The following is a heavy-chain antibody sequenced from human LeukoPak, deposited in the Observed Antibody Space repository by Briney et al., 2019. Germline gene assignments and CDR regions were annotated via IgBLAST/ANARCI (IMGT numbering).Heavy chain of an antibody. CDR2: IYTSGST. CDR3: ARDWRYCSGGSCSYYFDY. D-gene: IGHD2-15*01. Sequence: SETLSLTCTVSGGSNSSYYWSWIRQPAGKGLEWIGRIYTSGSTNYNPSLNSRVTISVDKSKNHFSLKLTSVTAADTAVYYCARDWRYCSGGSCSYYFDYWGQGALVAVSS. CDR1: GGSNSSYY. J-gene: IGHJ4*02. V-gene: IGHV4-4*07.